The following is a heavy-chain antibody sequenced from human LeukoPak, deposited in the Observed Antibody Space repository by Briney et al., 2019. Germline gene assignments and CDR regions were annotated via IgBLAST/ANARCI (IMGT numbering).Heavy chain of an antibody. CDR1: GGSFSGYY. CDR2: INHSGST. CDR3: ARGRRGDIGATIAKNYYYGMDV. Sequence: SETLSLTCAVYGGSFSGYYWSWIRQPPGKGLEWIGEINHSGSTNYNPSLKSRVNISVDTSKNQFSLKLSSVTAADRAVYHCARGRRGDIGATIAKNYYYGMDVWGQGTTVTVSS. J-gene: IGHJ6*02. D-gene: IGHD5-12*01. V-gene: IGHV4-34*01.